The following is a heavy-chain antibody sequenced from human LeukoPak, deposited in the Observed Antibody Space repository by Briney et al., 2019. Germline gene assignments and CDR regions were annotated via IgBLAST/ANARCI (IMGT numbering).Heavy chain of an antibody. CDR3: ARSTYYYDSSGYTMSNFDY. V-gene: IGHV1-2*02. CDR1: GYTFTGYY. D-gene: IGHD3-22*01. CDR2: INPNSGGT. J-gene: IGHJ4*02. Sequence: ASVKVSCKASGYTFTGYYMHWVRQAPGQGLECIGWINPNSGGTNYAQKFQGRVTMTRDTSISTAYMELSRLRSDDTAVYYCARSTYYYDSSGYTMSNFDYWGQGTLVTVSS.